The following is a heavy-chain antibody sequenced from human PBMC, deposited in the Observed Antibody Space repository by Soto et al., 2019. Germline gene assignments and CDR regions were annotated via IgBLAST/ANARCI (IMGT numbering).Heavy chain of an antibody. D-gene: IGHD4-17*01. CDR1: GYTFTSYY. J-gene: IGHJ3*02. Sequence: ASVKVSCKASGYTFTSYYMHWVRQAPGQGLEWMGIINPSGGSTSYAQKFQGRVTMTRDTSTSTVYVELSSLRSEDTAVYYCARSPATTVPSPRPDDAFDIWGQGTMVTVSS. V-gene: IGHV1-46*01. CDR2: INPSGGST. CDR3: ARSPATTVPSPRPDDAFDI.